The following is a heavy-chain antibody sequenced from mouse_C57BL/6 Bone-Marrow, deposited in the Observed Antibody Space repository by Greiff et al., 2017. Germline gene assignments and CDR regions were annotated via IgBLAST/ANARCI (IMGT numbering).Heavy chain of an antibody. V-gene: IGHV1-81*01. D-gene: IGHD2-4*01. J-gene: IGHJ3*01. CDR1: GYTFTSYG. CDR3: ARCYDYDGEFAY. CDR2: IYPRSGNT. Sequence: VQLQESGAELARPGASVKLSCKASGYTFTSYGISWVKQRTGQGLEWIGEIYPRSGNTYYNEKFKGKATLTADKSSSTAYMELRSLTSEDSAVYFCARCYDYDGEFAYWGQGTLVTVSA.